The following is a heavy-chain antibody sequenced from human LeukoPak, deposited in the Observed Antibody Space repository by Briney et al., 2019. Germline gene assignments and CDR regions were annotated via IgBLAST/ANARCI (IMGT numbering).Heavy chain of an antibody. V-gene: IGHV4-39*01. CDR2: MYYSGST. J-gene: IGHJ4*01. Sequence: SETLSLTCTVSGGSIRGSTYYWGSIRQPPGKGLEWIGSMYYSGSTYYNPSLKSRVTISVDTSKNQFSLKLSSVTAADTAVYYCAWQFSYYDFWSGYPFDDWGHGTLLTVSS. D-gene: IGHD3-3*01. CDR1: GGSIRGSTYY. CDR3: AWQFSYYDFWSGYPFDD.